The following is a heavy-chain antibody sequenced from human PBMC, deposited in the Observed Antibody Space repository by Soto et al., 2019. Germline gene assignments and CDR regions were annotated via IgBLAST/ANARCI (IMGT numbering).Heavy chain of an antibody. J-gene: IGHJ4*02. CDR3: AKIGGWYIEGQYYNDY. CDR2: ISGSGGST. Sequence: GGSLRLSCAASGFTFSSYAMSWVRQAPGKGLEWVSAISGSGGSTYYADSVKGRFTISRDNSKNTLYLQMNSLRAEDTAVYYCAKIGGWYIEGQYYNDYWGQGTLVTVSS. D-gene: IGHD6-19*01. CDR1: GFTFSSYA. V-gene: IGHV3-23*01.